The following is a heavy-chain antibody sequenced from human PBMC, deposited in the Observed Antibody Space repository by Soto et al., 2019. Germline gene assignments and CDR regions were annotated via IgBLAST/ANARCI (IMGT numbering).Heavy chain of an antibody. CDR1: GFILIDHY. CDR3: TKGYSGSQGDAFDI. D-gene: IGHD1-26*01. Sequence: GWSLRLACASSGFILIDHYIDWVRQAPGKGLEWVGRTRNKANSYTTEYAASVEGRFTISRDDSKNSLYLQMNSLRVEDTAVYYCTKGYSGSQGDAFDIWGQGTMVTVSS. J-gene: IGHJ3*02. CDR2: TRNKANSYTT. V-gene: IGHV3-72*01.